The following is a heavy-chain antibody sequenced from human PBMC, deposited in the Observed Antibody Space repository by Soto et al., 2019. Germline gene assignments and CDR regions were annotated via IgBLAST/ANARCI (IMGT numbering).Heavy chain of an antibody. CDR1: GGSISAFY. CDR2: NSENT. Sequence: SETLSLTCTVSGGSISAFYWSWIRQPPGKGLEWIGCNSENTNYNPSLKSRVTISIDPSKNQFSLHLRSVTAADTAVYYCARVSFSSGYFNWLDPWGQGTLVTVSS. V-gene: IGHV4-59*01. J-gene: IGHJ5*02. D-gene: IGHD3-3*01. CDR3: ARVSFSSGYFNWLDP.